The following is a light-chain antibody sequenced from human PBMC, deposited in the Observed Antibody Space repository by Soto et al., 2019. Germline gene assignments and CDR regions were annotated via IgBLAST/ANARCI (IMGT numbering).Light chain of an antibody. V-gene: IGLV4-69*01. CDR1: SGHSSYA. CDR3: QTWGTGIQV. Sequence: QLVLPQSPSASASLGASVTLTCTLSSGHSSYAIAWHQQRPEKGPRFLMKLNSDGSHNKGDGIPDRFSGSSSGAERYLTISSLQSEDEADYYCQTWGTGIQVFGGGTKLTVL. J-gene: IGLJ2*01. CDR2: LNSDGSH.